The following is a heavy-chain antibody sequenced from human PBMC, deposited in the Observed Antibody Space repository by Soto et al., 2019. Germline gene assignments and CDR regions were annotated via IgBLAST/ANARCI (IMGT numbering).Heavy chain of an antibody. CDR2: MNPNSGNT. CDR3: ARWSGYSLSTISYGMDV. V-gene: IGHV1-8*01. CDR1: GYTFTSYD. J-gene: IGHJ6*02. D-gene: IGHD3-3*01. Sequence: ASVKVSCKASGYTFTSYDINWVRQATGQGLEWMGWMNPNSGNTGYAQKFQGRVTMTRNTSISTAYMELSSLRSEDTAVYYCARWSGYSLSTISYGMDVWGQGTTVTVSS.